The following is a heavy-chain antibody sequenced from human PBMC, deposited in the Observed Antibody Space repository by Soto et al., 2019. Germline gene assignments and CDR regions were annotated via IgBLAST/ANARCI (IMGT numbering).Heavy chain of an antibody. V-gene: IGHV4-39*01. CDR3: ATHIVVVPAAMRGRVYWYFDL. CDR1: GGSISSSSYY. D-gene: IGHD2-2*01. CDR2: IYYSGST. J-gene: IGHJ2*01. Sequence: QLQLQESGPGLVKPSETLSLTCTVSGGSISSSSYYWGWIRQPPGKGLEWIGRIYYSGSTYYNPSLKSRVTISVDTSKNQFSLKLSSVTAADTAVYYCATHIVVVPAAMRGRVYWYFDLWGRGTLVTVSS.